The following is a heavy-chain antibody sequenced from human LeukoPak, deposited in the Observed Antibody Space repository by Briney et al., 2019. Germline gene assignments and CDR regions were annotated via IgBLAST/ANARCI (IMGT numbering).Heavy chain of an antibody. V-gene: IGHV3-21*01. Sequence: PGGSLRLSCAASGFTFSSYSMNWVRQAPGKGLEWVSSISSSSSYIYYADSVKGRFTISRDNAKNSLYLQMNSLRAEDTAVYYCARGELQRDYELGDYMDVWGKGTTVTVSS. CDR2: ISSSSSYI. D-gene: IGHD4-17*01. CDR3: ARGELQRDYELGDYMDV. J-gene: IGHJ6*03. CDR1: GFTFSSYS.